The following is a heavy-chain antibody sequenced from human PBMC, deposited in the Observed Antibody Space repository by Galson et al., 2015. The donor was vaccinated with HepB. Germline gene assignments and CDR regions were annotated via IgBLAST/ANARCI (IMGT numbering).Heavy chain of an antibody. D-gene: IGHD1-14*01. CDR3: ARHSGTSNAFDI. CDR1: GHSFTDNW. Sequence: QSGAEVKKPGESLKISCQASGHSFTDNWIGWVRQMPGKGLEWMGIIYPGDSDTRYSPSFQGQVTIPADKSISTAYLQWSSLKASDTAMYYCARHSGTSNAFDIWGQGTMVTVSS. CDR2: IYPGDSDT. V-gene: IGHV5-51*01. J-gene: IGHJ3*02.